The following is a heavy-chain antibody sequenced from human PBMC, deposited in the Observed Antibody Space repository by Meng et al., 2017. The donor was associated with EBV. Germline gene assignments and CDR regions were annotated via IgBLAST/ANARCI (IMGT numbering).Heavy chain of an antibody. CDR1: GGPFRYYA. CDR2: FLPRLGAP. D-gene: IGHD3-10*01. CDR3: ASESGRGYTPDY. Sequence: QGQLVQAAAGVKKLGSAVNVSCKTSGGPFRYYAISWVRQAPGQGLEWLGGFLPRLGAPNYAQKFHGRVKITADESTSTHYMDLSSLRSEDTAIYYCASESGRGYTPDYWGQGTLVTVSS. J-gene: IGHJ4*02. V-gene: IGHV1-69*01.